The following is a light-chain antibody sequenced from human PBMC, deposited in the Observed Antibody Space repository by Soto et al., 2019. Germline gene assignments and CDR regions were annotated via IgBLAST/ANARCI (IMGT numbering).Light chain of an antibody. CDR1: QSISRW. CDR3: QQYNTPWT. V-gene: IGKV1-5*01. Sequence: DILMTQSPSTLSASVGDRVTITCRASQSISRWLAWYQQKPGKAPNLLIYDASTLHSGVPSRFSGSGSGTEFTLTITNLQPDDFATYFCQQYNTPWTFGQGTNVEIK. J-gene: IGKJ1*01. CDR2: DAS.